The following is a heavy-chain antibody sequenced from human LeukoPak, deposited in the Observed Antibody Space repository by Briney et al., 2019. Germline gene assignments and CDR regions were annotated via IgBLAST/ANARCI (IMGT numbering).Heavy chain of an antibody. Sequence: PSETLSLTCTVSGGSISSYYWSWIRQPPGKGLEWMGYIYYSGSTNYNPSLKSRVTISVDTSKNQFSLKLSSVTAADTAVYYCARQRSSSSGHCFDYWGQGTLVTVSS. V-gene: IGHV4-59*01. D-gene: IGHD6-13*01. CDR1: GGSISSYY. CDR3: ARQRSSSSGHCFDY. J-gene: IGHJ4*02. CDR2: IYYSGST.